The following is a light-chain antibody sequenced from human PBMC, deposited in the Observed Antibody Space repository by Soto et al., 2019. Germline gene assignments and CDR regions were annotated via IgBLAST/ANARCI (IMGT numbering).Light chain of an antibody. V-gene: IGLV2-14*01. J-gene: IGLJ1*01. CDR1: SSDIGNYNY. Sequence: QSVLTQPASVSGSPGQSITISCTGTSSDIGNYNYVSWLQQHPGKAPKLLIYEVSNRPSGVSNRFSGSKSDNTASLTISGLQAEDEADYYCSSYTSGSTDVFGTGTKLTVL. CDR2: EVS. CDR3: SSYTSGSTDV.